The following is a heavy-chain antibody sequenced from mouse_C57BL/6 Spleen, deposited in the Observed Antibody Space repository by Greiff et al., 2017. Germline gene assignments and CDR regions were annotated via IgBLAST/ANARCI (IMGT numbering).Heavy chain of an antibody. V-gene: IGHV1-82*01. CDR1: GYAFSSSW. J-gene: IGHJ4*01. D-gene: IGHD1-1*01. Sequence: QVQLQQSGPELVKPGASVKISCKASGYAFSSSWMNWVKQRPGKGLEWIGRIYPGDGATNYNGKFKGKATLTADKSSSTAYMHLSSLTSEDSAVYFCATPITSVPMDYWGQGTSVTVSS. CDR3: ATPITSVPMDY. CDR2: IYPGDGAT.